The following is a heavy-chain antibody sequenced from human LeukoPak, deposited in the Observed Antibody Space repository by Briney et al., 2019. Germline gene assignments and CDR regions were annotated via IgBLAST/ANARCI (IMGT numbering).Heavy chain of an antibody. J-gene: IGHJ4*02. D-gene: IGHD3-16*02. CDR3: ARDLFGGVIAGDY. Sequence: PGRSLRLSCAASGFTFSSYWMSWVRQAPGKGLEWVANIKQDGSEKYYVDSVKGRFTISRDNAKNSLYLQMNSLRAEDTAVYYCARDLFGGVIAGDYWGQGTLVTVSS. CDR1: GFTFSSYW. CDR2: IKQDGSEK. V-gene: IGHV3-7*01.